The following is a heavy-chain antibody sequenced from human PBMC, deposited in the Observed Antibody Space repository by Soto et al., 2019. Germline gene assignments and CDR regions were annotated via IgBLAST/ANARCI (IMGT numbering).Heavy chain of an antibody. J-gene: IGHJ4*02. Sequence: GGSLRLSCAASGFTFSNAWMSWVRQAPGKGLEWVGRIKSKTAWGKTDDAAPVKGRFTISRDDSKNTLYLQMNSLKTEDTAVYYCTTDLVSHGGFGRTTTRDYWGQGTLVTVSS. CDR1: GFTFSNAW. CDR2: IKSKTAWGKT. CDR3: TTDLVSHGGFGRTTTRDY. V-gene: IGHV3-15*01. D-gene: IGHD3-10*01.